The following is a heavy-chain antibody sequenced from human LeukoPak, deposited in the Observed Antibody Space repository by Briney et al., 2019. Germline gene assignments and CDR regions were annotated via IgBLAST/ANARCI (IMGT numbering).Heavy chain of an antibody. CDR2: MNPNSGNT. CDR1: GYTFTSYD. D-gene: IGHD2-2*01. V-gene: IGHV1-8*01. J-gene: IGHJ4*02. CDR3: ARSGPYCSSTSCYRDIDY. Sequence: ASVKVSCKASGYTFTSYDINWVRQATGQGLEWMGWMNPNSGNTGYAQKFQGRVTMTRNTSISTAYMELSSLRSEDTAVYHCARSGPYCSSTSCYRDIDYWGQGTLVTVSS.